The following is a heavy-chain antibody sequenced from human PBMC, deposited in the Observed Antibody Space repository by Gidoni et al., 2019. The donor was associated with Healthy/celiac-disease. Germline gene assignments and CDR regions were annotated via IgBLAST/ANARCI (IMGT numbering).Heavy chain of an antibody. CDR1: GFTVSSNY. Sequence: EVQLVETGGGLIQPGGSLRLSCAASGFTVSSNYMSWVRQAPGKGLEWVSVIYSGGSTYYADSVKGRFTISRDNSKNTLYLQMNSLRAEDTAVYYCARVDGKDYYYYYMDVWGKGTTVTVSS. D-gene: IGHD1-26*01. CDR2: IYSGGST. V-gene: IGHV3-53*02. CDR3: ARVDGKDYYYYYMDV. J-gene: IGHJ6*03.